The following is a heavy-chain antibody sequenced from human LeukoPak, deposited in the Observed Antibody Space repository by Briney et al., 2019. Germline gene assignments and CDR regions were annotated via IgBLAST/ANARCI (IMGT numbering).Heavy chain of an antibody. CDR1: GYTFSSYG. Sequence: ASVKVSRKASGYTFSSYGISWVRQAPGQGLEWMGWISPYNGNTNYAQKLQGRVTMTTDTSTSTAYMELRSLRSDDTAVYYCAASYCSGGSCYRPYYYYGMDVWGQGTTVTVSS. V-gene: IGHV1-18*01. CDR3: AASYCSGGSCYRPYYYYGMDV. J-gene: IGHJ6*02. D-gene: IGHD2-15*01. CDR2: ISPYNGNT.